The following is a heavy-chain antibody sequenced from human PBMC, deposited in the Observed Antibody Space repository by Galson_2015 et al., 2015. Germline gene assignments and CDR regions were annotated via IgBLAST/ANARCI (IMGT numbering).Heavy chain of an antibody. CDR1: GFTFGSYS. CDR3: ARDRCSGGSCYSKNWFDP. V-gene: IGHV3-48*02. CDR2: ISSSSSTI. J-gene: IGHJ5*02. D-gene: IGHD2-15*01. Sequence: SLRLSCAASGFTFGSYSMNWVRQASGKGLEWVSYISSSSSTIYYADSVKGRFTISRDNAKNSLYLQMNSLRDEDTAVYYCARDRCSGGSCYSKNWFDPWGQGTLVTVSS.